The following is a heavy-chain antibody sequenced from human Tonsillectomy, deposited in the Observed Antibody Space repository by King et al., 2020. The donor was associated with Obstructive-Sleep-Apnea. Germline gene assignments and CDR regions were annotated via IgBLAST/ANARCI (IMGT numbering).Heavy chain of an antibody. V-gene: IGHV3-9*01. CDR1: GFTFDDYA. CDR3: AKAGSWYRDAFDI. J-gene: IGHJ3*02. Sequence: VQLVESGGGLVQPGRSLRLSCAASGFTFDDYAMHWVRQAPGKGLEWGSGISWNSGNIGYAGSVKGRFTISRDNAKNSLYLQMNSLRAEDTALYYCAKAGSWYRDAFDIWGQGTMVTVSS. CDR2: ISWNSGNI. D-gene: IGHD6-13*01.